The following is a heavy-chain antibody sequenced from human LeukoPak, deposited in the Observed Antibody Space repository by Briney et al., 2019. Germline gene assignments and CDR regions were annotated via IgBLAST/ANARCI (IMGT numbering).Heavy chain of an antibody. CDR3: ARRNGDYDILTGLEDY. CDR1: GYTFTSYG. V-gene: IGHV1-18*01. CDR2: ISAYNGNT. Sequence: ASVKVSCKASGYTFTSYGISWVRQPPGQGLEGMGWISAYNGNTNYAQKLQGRVTMTTDTSTSTAYMELRSLRSDDTAVYYCARRNGDYDILTGLEDYWGQGTLVTVSS. J-gene: IGHJ4*02. D-gene: IGHD3-9*01.